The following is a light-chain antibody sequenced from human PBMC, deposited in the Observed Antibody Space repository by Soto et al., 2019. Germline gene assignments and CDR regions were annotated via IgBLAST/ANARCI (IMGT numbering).Light chain of an antibody. CDR2: SNN. Sequence: QSVLAQPPSVSGAPGQRVSISCAGTSSNIGAGYDVHWYQQFPGTAPKLLMSSNNNRPPGVPDRFSGSKSGTSASLAITGLQAEDEADYYCQSYDTTLSGRVFGGGTKVIVL. J-gene: IGLJ3*02. V-gene: IGLV1-40*01. CDR3: QSYDTTLSGRV. CDR1: SSNIGAGYD.